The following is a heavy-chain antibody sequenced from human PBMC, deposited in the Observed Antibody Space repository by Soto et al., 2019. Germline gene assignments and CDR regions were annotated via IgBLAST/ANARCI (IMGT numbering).Heavy chain of an antibody. Sequence: QLLESGPGLVKPSETLSLTCTVSGGSISSSSYYWGWIRQPPGKGLEWIGSIYYSGSTYYNPSLKSRVTISVDTSKNQFSLKLSSVTAADTAVYYCASLVLRFLEWLPGPDYWGQGTLVTVSS. CDR2: IYYSGST. V-gene: IGHV4-39*01. CDR3: ASLVLRFLEWLPGPDY. D-gene: IGHD3-3*01. CDR1: GGSISSSSYY. J-gene: IGHJ4*02.